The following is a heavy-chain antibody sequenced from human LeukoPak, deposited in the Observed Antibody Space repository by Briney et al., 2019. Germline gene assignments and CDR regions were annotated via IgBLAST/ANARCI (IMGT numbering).Heavy chain of an antibody. CDR2: FSWDGGTT. V-gene: IGHV3-43D*03. J-gene: IGHJ4*02. Sequence: GGSLRLSCAASGFTFDDYAMHWVRQAPGKGLEWVSLFSWDGGTTYYADSVKGRFTISRDNSKNSLYLQMNSLRAEDTALYYCAKAGGYATGGNFDYWGQGTLVTVSS. CDR3: AKAGGYATGGNFDY. D-gene: IGHD6-25*01. CDR1: GFTFDDYA.